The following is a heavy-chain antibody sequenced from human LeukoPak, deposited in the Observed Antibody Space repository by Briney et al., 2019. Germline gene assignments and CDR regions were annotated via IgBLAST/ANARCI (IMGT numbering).Heavy chain of an antibody. CDR2: IYYSGST. J-gene: IGHJ4*02. CDR1: GGSISSSSYS. Sequence: PSETLSLTCTVSGGSISSSSYSWGWIRQPPGKGLEWIGSIYYSGSTYYNPSLKSRVTISVGTSKNQFSLKLSSVTAADTAVYYCARGIHDFWSGAASFYYFDYWGQGTLVTVSS. V-gene: IGHV4-39*01. CDR3: ARGIHDFWSGAASFYYFDY. D-gene: IGHD3-3*01.